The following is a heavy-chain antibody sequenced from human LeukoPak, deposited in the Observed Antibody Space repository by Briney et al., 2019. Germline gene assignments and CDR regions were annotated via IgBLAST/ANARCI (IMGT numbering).Heavy chain of an antibody. CDR3: AKNGDRGAYCTGGTCYPYFYYYMDV. D-gene: IGHD2-15*01. J-gene: IGHJ6*03. Sequence: HTGGSLRLSCAASGTTSSSYGMSWVRQAPGKGLEWVSSISSTGGTTYYADSVKGRFTISRDNSKNTLYLQMNSLRAEDTAIYYCAKNGDRGAYCTGGTCYPYFYYYMDVWGKGTTVTI. CDR1: GTTSSSYG. V-gene: IGHV3-23*01. CDR2: ISSTGGTT.